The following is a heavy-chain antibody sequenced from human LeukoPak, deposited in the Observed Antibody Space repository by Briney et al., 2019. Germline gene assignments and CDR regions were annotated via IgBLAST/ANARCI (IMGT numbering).Heavy chain of an antibody. V-gene: IGHV1-69*04. CDR1: GGTFSSYA. D-gene: IGHD6-13*01. Sequence: GASVKVSCKASGGTFSSYAISWVRQAPGQGLEWMGRIIPILGIANYAQKFQGRVTITADKSTSTAYMELSSLRSEDTAVYYCARDVAAAAVKSLNYYYGMDVWGQGTTVTVSS. CDR3: ARDVAAAAVKSLNYYYGMDV. CDR2: IIPILGIA. J-gene: IGHJ6*02.